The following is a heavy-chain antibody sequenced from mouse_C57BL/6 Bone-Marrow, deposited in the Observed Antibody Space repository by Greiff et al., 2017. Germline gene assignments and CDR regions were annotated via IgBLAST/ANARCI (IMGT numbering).Heavy chain of an antibody. D-gene: IGHD1-3*01. CDR1: GFTFSSYA. V-gene: IGHV5-4*01. CDR2: ISDGGSYT. CDR3: AREVDLAWFAY. Sequence: EVHLVESGGGLVKPGGSLKLSCAASGFTFSSYAMSWVRQTPEKRLEWVATISDGGSYTYYPDNVKGRFTISRDNAKNNLYLQMSHLKSEDTAMYYCAREVDLAWFAYWGQGTLVTVSA. J-gene: IGHJ3*01.